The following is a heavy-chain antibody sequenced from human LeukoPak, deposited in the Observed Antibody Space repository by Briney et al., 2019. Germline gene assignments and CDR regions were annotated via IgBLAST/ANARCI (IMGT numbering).Heavy chain of an antibody. J-gene: IGHJ6*02. D-gene: IGHD6-13*01. Sequence: PGGSLRLSCAASGFTFSTYSMNWVSQAPGKGLEWVSSITNSGNYIFYADSLKGRFTISRDNAKNLLYLQLNSLRAEDTAVYYCARIRLAAAGTIAMYVWGQGTTVTVSS. CDR2: ITNSGNYI. CDR3: ARIRLAAAGTIAMYV. V-gene: IGHV3-21*01. CDR1: GFTFSTYS.